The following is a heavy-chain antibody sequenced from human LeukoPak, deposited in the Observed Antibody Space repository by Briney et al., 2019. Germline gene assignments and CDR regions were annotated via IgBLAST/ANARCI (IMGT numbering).Heavy chain of an antibody. D-gene: IGHD3-10*01. CDR2: INHSGST. Sequence: SETLSLTCAVYGGSFSCYYWSWIRQPPGKGLEWIGEINHSGSTNYNPSLKSRVTISVDTSKNQFSLKLSSVTAADTAVYYCARGRYGSALDYWGQGTLVTVSS. J-gene: IGHJ4*02. CDR3: ARGRYGSALDY. V-gene: IGHV4-34*01. CDR1: GGSFSCYY.